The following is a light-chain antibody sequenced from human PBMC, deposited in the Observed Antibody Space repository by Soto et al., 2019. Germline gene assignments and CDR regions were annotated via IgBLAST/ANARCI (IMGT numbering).Light chain of an antibody. CDR2: GAS. CDR1: DSMINC. J-gene: IGKJ1*01. CDR3: QQCHRYLT. Sequence: DIQLTQYPTSLSASVGDRVTISCRASDSMINCLAWYQQKPWKAPKLLISGASSLQSGVPSRFSGSAAGTEFTLTISSLQPDYIATYYCQQCHRYLTFGQGTKVDVK. V-gene: IGKV1-5*01.